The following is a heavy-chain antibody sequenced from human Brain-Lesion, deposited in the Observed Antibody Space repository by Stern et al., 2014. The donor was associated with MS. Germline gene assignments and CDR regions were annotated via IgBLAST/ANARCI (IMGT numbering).Heavy chain of an antibody. D-gene: IGHD5-18*01. CDR3: AKDGPALVTNWFDP. Sequence: MQLVESGPEVKKPGSSVQVSCKASGGTFGTYGITWVRQAPGQGLEWMGRIIPIFGSPTYAQKFQGRVTITAARSTTTVYMKLSSLKSDDAAVYSCAKDGPALVTNWFDPWGRGTLVTVSS. CDR2: IIPIFGSP. V-gene: IGHV1-69*06. CDR1: GGTFGTYG. J-gene: IGHJ5*02.